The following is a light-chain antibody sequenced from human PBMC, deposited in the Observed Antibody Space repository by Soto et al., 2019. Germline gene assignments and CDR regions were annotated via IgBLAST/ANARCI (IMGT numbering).Light chain of an antibody. J-gene: IGKJ1*01. V-gene: IGKV1-6*01. CDR2: GAS. Sequence: IQMTQSPSSLSASLGDRVTITCRASQGISNELGWYQQRPGKAPKVLIYGASNLQSGVPSRFSGSASGTDFTLTISSLQPEDFATYYCLQDYTYPWTFGQGTKVDIX. CDR3: LQDYTYPWT. CDR1: QGISNE.